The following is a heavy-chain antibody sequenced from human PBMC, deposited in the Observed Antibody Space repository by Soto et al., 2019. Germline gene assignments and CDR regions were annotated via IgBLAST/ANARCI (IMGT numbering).Heavy chain of an antibody. CDR2: INSDGSST. V-gene: IGHV3-74*01. D-gene: IGHD6-6*01. J-gene: IGHJ6*02. CDR1: GFTFSSYW. CDR3: ARVIAARPTNYYYYGMDV. Sequence: PGGSLRLSCAASGFTFSSYWMHWVRQAPGKGLVWVSRINSDGSSTSYADSVEGRFTISRDNAKNTLYLQMNSLRAEDTAVYYCARVIAARPTNYYYYGMDVWGQGTTVTVSS.